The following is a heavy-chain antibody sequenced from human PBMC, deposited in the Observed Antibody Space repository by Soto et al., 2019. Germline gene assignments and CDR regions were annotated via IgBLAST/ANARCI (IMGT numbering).Heavy chain of an antibody. J-gene: IGHJ3*02. CDR3: ANAREDVVATSDDAFDI. CDR2: ISGSGGST. D-gene: IGHD5-12*01. Sequence: EVQLLESGGGLVQPGGSLRLSCAASGFTFSNYAMTWVRQAPGKGLEWVSAISGSGGSTYYADSVKGRFTISRDNSKTTLYLQMNSLRAEDTAVYYCANAREDVVATSDDAFDIWGQGTMVTVSS. CDR1: GFTFSNYA. V-gene: IGHV3-23*01.